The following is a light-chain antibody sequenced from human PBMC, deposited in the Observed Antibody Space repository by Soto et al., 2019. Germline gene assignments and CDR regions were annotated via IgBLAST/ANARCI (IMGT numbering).Light chain of an antibody. J-gene: IGKJ2*01. CDR1: QSIGNY. CDR3: QQYNNLPYT. V-gene: IGKV1-33*01. CDR2: ATS. Sequence: DIQMTQSPSSLSASIGDRVTITCRAGQSIGNYLNWYQQKPGKAPNLLIYATSSLQSGVPSRFSGSGSGTHFTFTISGLQPEDVGTYFCQQYNNLPYTFGQGTKVDIK.